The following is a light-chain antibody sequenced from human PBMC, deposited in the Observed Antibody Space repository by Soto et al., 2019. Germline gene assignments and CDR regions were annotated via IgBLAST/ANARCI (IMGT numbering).Light chain of an antibody. Sequence: NFMLTQPHSVSESPGKTVTISCTGSSGSIASNYVQWYQQRPGSAPTTVIYEDNHRPSGVPDRFSGSIDSSSNSASLTISGLKTGDEADYYCQSYDSSNVVFGGGTKLTVL. J-gene: IGLJ3*02. CDR3: QSYDSSNVV. CDR2: EDN. CDR1: SGSIASNY. V-gene: IGLV6-57*02.